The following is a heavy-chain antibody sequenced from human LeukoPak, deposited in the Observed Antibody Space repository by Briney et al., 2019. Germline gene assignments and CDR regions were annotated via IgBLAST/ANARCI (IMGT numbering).Heavy chain of an antibody. Sequence: SETLSLTCTVSRGSISSYYWSWIRQPPGKGLEWIGYIYTSESTNYNPSLKSRVTISVDTSKNQFSLKLSSVTAADTAVYYCARHEVIDQYYYERAGWFDPWGQGTLVTVSS. D-gene: IGHD3-22*01. V-gene: IGHV4-4*09. CDR3: ARHEVIDQYYYERAGWFDP. CDR2: IYTSEST. J-gene: IGHJ5*02. CDR1: RGSISSYY.